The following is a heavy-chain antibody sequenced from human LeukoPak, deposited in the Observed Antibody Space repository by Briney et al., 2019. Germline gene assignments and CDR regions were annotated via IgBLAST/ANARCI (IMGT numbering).Heavy chain of an antibody. J-gene: IGHJ3*02. CDR2: IYSGGIT. D-gene: IGHD2-21*02. CDR3: ARGLNGDPDAFDI. CDR1: GGSISSFY. Sequence: SETLSLTCTVSGGSISSFYWSWIRQPAGKGLEWIGRIYSGGITNYSPSLKSRVTMSVDTSKNQFSLKLSSVTAADTAVYYCARGLNGDPDAFDIWGQGTMVTVSS. V-gene: IGHV4-4*07.